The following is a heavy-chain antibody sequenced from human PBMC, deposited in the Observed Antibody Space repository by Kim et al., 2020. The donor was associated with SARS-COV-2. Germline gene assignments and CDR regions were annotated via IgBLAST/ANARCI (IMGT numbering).Heavy chain of an antibody. Sequence: GGSLRLSCAASGFTFSSYGMHWVRQAPGKGLERVAVISYDGSNKYYADSVKGRFTISRDNSKNTLYLQMNSLRVEDTAVYYCAKVGDSSSFDPWGQGTLVTVSS. J-gene: IGHJ5*02. CDR3: AKVGDSSSFDP. CDR1: GFTFSSYG. D-gene: IGHD6-13*01. CDR2: ISYDGSNK. V-gene: IGHV3-30*18.